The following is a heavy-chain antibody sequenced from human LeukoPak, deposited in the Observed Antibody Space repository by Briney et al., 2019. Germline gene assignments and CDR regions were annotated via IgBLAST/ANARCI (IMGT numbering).Heavy chain of an antibody. D-gene: IGHD6-6*01. CDR3: ARDQGIRSSIATHYYYYGMDV. CDR2: INQRGSQE. CDR1: GFTFNSFW. Sequence: GGSLRLSCTASGFTFNSFWMTWVRQAPGKGLEWVANINQRGSQEIYVDFVKGRFTISRDNSKNTLYLQMNSLRAEDTAVYYCARDQGIRSSIATHYYYYGMDVWGQGTTVTVSS. J-gene: IGHJ6*02. V-gene: IGHV3-7*01.